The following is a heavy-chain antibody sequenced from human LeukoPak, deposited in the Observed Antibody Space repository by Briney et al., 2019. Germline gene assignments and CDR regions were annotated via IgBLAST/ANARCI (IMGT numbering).Heavy chain of an antibody. D-gene: IGHD5-24*01. CDR3: ARDGVEMATYYYYAMDV. V-gene: IGHV1-18*04. CDR2: ISAYSDNT. CDR1: GFTFTSYG. Sequence: ASVKVSCKASGFTFTSYGFNWVRQAPGRGLEWMGWISAYSDNTNFAQKFQDRVTMTTDTSTSTAYMELRSLRSDDTAVYYCARDGVEMATYYYYAMDVWGQGTTVTVSS. J-gene: IGHJ6*02.